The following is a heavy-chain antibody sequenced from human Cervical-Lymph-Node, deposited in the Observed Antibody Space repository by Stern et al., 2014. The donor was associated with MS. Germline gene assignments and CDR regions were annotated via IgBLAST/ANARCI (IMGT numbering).Heavy chain of an antibody. J-gene: IGHJ6*02. CDR3: ALLTGARSCYQHDLDV. Sequence: QITLKESGPALVKPTKTVTLTCTFSGFSLTTSRMCVNWIRQPPGKALEWIARIDWDDEKYYSTSLKTRLTISKDTSKSQVILTMTNMDPEDTGTYFCALLTGARSCYQHDLDVWGQGTTVTVSS. V-gene: IGHV2-70*10. CDR2: IDWDDEK. CDR1: GFSLTTSRMC. D-gene: IGHD2-21*01.